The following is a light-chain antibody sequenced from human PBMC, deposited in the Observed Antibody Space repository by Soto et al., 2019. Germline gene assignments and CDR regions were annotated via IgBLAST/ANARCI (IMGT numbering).Light chain of an antibody. V-gene: IGKV1-5*01. CDR2: DAS. CDR3: QQYKTPLLT. J-gene: IGKJ4*01. CDR1: QSIDSW. Sequence: DIQMTQSPSTLSASVGDRVTITCRASQSIDSWLAWYQQKPGKAPKLLMYDASSLESGVSSRFSGSGSGTEFTLIISSLQPDDFATYYCQQYKTPLLTFGGVTKVDI.